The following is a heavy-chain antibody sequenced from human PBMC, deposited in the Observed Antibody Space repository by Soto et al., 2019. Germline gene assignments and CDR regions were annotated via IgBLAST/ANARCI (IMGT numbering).Heavy chain of an antibody. V-gene: IGHV4-30-4*01. CDR1: GGSINTGDYY. D-gene: IGHD3-3*01. CDR3: ARGVDFEGFSPYGMDV. Sequence: LSLTCTVSGGSINTGDYYWTWIRQPRGKGLEWIGYIYYSGTTYYNPSLKSRVSLSLDTSKNHFSLRLTSVTAADTAVYYCARGVDFEGFSPYGMDVWGQGTTVTVSS. CDR2: IYYSGTT. J-gene: IGHJ6*02.